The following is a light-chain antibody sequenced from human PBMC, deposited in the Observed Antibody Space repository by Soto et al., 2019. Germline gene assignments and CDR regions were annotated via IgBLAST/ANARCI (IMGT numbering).Light chain of an antibody. Sequence: DIQMTQSPSTLSGSVGDRVTITCRASRGISSYLAWYQQKPGKPPKLLVYSASTLQSGVPSRFSGSGSGPDFTLTISSLQPEDSATYFCQQLNSYPQTFGQGTRLEIK. CDR3: QQLNSYPQT. V-gene: IGKV1-9*01. CDR2: SAS. J-gene: IGKJ5*01. CDR1: RGISSY.